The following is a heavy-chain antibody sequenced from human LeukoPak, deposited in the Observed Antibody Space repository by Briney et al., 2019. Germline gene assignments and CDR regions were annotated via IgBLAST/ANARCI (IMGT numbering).Heavy chain of an antibody. CDR2: IWYDGSNK. CDR1: GFTFSSYG. CDR3: AREAAVVVPAATDY. Sequence: GRSLRLSCAASGFTFSSYGMHWVRQAPGKGLEWVAVIWYDGSNKYYADSVKGRFTISRDNSKNTLYLQMNSLRAEDTAVYYCAREAAVVVPAATDYWGQGTLVTVSS. J-gene: IGHJ4*02. V-gene: IGHV3-33*01. D-gene: IGHD2-2*01.